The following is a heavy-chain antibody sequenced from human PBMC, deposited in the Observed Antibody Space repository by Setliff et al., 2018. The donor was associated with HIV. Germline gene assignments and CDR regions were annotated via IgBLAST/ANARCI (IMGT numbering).Heavy chain of an antibody. CDR3: ARDRDRKDSTFVRFDY. Sequence: PSETLSLTCSVSGVSVNDYYWSWIRQTAGKGLEWIGRLYSGGTTNYNPSLKSRLTMSVDTSNNKFSLKLNSVTAADTAVYYCARDRDRKDSTFVRFDYWGQGILVTVSS. J-gene: IGHJ4*02. V-gene: IGHV4-4*07. CDR2: LYSGGTT. CDR1: GVSVNDYY. D-gene: IGHD3-16*01.